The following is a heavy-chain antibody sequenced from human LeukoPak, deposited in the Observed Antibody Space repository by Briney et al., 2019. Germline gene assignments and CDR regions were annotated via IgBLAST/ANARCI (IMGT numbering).Heavy chain of an antibody. CDR3: ARTERGYSYGYSGYYMDA. J-gene: IGHJ6*03. CDR1: GGSISSSSYY. D-gene: IGHD5-18*01. Sequence: SETLSLTCTVSGGSISSSSYYWGWIRQPPGKGLEWIGSIYYSGSTYYNPSLKSRVTISVDTSKNQFSLKLSSVTAADTAVYYCARTERGYSYGYSGYYMDAWGKGTTVTVSS. V-gene: IGHV4-39*07. CDR2: IYYSGST.